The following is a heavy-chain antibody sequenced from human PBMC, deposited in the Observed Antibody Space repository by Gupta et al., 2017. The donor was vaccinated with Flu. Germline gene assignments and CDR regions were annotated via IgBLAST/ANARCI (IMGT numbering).Heavy chain of an antibody. CDR1: GFTFKSYE. CDR3: AGDSSQLVRGVIGDY. D-gene: IGHD3-10*01. CDR2: ISSGGGTI. J-gene: IGHJ4*01. Sequence: EVQLVESGGGLVQPGGSLRLSCAASGFTFKSYELNWVRQAPGKGLEWVSYISSGGGTIYYVDSGNGRFTIYRDNAKNSLSLQMTTLTVDNTAVYDCAGDSSQLVRGVIGDY. V-gene: IGHV3-48*03.